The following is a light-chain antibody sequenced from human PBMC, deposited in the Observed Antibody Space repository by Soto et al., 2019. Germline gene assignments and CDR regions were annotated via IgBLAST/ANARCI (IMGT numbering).Light chain of an antibody. J-gene: IGLJ2*01. CDR2: DDS. V-gene: IGLV3-21*02. CDR3: QVWDNDSDHPI. Sequence: SYELTQSPSVSVAPGQTASITCVGNNIVSKSVHWYHRRPGQAPVLVVYDDSDRPSGISERFAGSNSDNTATLTISRVEVGDEADYYCQVWDNDSDHPIFGGGTKLTVL. CDR1: NIVSKS.